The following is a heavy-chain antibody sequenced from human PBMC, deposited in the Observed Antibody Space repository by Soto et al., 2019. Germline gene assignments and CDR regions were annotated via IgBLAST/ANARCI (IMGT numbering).Heavy chain of an antibody. Sequence: GGSLRLSCAASGFTFSSYALSWVRQAPGTGLEWVSAISGSGGSTYYADSVKGRFTISRDNSKNTLYLQMNSLRAEDTAVYYCAKKQGAGSYTPFDSWGQGTLVTVSS. J-gene: IGHJ4*02. V-gene: IGHV3-23*01. CDR2: ISGSGGST. D-gene: IGHD1-26*01. CDR1: GFTFSSYA. CDR3: AKKQGAGSYTPFDS.